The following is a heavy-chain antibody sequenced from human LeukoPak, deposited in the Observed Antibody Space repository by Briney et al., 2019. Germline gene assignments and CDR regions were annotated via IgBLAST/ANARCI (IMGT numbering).Heavy chain of an antibody. CDR1: GFTFSSYA. D-gene: IGHD6-13*01. CDR3: ARASSWYGFLDY. Sequence: QSGGSLRLSCAASGFTFSSYAMSWVRQAPGKGLEWVSVIYSGGSTYYADSVKGRFTISRDNSKNTLFLQMNSLRAEDTAVYYCARASSWYGFLDYWGQGTLVTVSS. CDR2: IYSGGST. V-gene: IGHV3-66*01. J-gene: IGHJ4*02.